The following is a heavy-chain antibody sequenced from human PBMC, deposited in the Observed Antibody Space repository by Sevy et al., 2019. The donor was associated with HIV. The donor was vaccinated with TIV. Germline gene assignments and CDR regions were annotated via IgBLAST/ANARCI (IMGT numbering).Heavy chain of an antibody. Sequence: GGSLRLSCAASGFTFSSYAMHWVRHAPGKGLEWVAVISYDGSNKYYADSVKGRFTISRDNSKNTLYLQMNSLRAEDTAVYYCARGPSSSSRRAYYMDVWGKGTTVTVSS. CDR2: ISYDGSNK. CDR3: ARGPSSSSRRAYYMDV. CDR1: GFTFSSYA. V-gene: IGHV3-30-3*01. J-gene: IGHJ6*03. D-gene: IGHD6-13*01.